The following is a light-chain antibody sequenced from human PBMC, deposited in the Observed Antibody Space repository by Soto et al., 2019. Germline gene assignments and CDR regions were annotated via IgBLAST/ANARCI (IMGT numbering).Light chain of an antibody. CDR3: ASWDDSLNGNV. CDR2: SND. CDR1: SSNIASNT. Sequence: QSVLTQPPSASGTPGQRVTVSCSGSSSNIASNTVNWYQQLPGTAPKLLIYSNDQRPSGVPDRFSASKSGTSASLAISGLQSEDEADYYCASWDDSLNGNVFGTGTKVTLL. J-gene: IGLJ1*01. V-gene: IGLV1-44*01.